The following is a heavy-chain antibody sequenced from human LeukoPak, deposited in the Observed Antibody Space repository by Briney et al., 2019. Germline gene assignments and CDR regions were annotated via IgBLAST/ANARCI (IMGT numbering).Heavy chain of an antibody. V-gene: IGHV1-69*02. CDR2: IIPILGIA. CDR1: GGTFSSYT. Sequence: SVKVSCKAPGGTFSSYTISWVRQAPGQGLEWMGRIIPILGIANYAQKFQGRVTITADKSTSTAYMELSSLRSEDTAVYYCARGPSYYYDSSGYQDYWGQGTLVTVSS. D-gene: IGHD3-22*01. J-gene: IGHJ4*02. CDR3: ARGPSYYYDSSGYQDY.